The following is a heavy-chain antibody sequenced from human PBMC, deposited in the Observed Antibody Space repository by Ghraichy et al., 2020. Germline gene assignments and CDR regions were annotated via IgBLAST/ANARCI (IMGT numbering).Heavy chain of an antibody. V-gene: IGHV3-48*02. CDR3: ARGSRVVRFYYYDGMDV. D-gene: IGHD4-23*01. CDR1: GFSFSGYS. Sequence: GESLNISCVGSGFSFSGYSMNWVRQSPGKGLEWVSYITSSSRTKSYADSVKGRFTISRDNAQNSLYLQMNSLRDEDTAVYYCARGSRVVRFYYYDGMDVWGQGTTVTVCS. CDR2: ITSSSRTK. J-gene: IGHJ6*02.